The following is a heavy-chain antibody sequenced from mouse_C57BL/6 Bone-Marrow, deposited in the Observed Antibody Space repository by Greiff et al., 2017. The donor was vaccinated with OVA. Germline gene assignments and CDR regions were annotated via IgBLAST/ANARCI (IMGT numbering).Heavy chain of an antibody. J-gene: IGHJ3*01. CDR1: GFSFNTYA. D-gene: IGHD2-12*01. V-gene: IGHV10-1*01. CDR2: IRSKSNNYAT. CDR3: VRLEPYDSAY. Sequence: EVHLVESGGGLVQPKGSLKLSCAASGFSFNTYAMNWVRQAPGKGLEWVARIRSKSNNYATYYAVSVKDRFTISRDDSESMLYLQMNNLKSEDADMYYCVRLEPYDSAYWGEQGLGTASA.